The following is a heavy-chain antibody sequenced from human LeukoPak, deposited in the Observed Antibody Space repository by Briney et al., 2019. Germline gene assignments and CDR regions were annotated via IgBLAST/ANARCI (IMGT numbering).Heavy chain of an antibody. CDR3: ARGLPRYYDILTGFDY. CDR1: GFTVSSNY. V-gene: IGHV3-53*01. Sequence: GGSLRLSCAASGFTVSSNYMSWVRQAPGKGLEWVSVIYSGGSTYYADSVKGRFTISRDNSKNTLHLQMNSLRAEDTAVYYCARGLPRYYDILTGFDYWGQGTLVTVSS. J-gene: IGHJ4*02. CDR2: IYSGGST. D-gene: IGHD3-9*01.